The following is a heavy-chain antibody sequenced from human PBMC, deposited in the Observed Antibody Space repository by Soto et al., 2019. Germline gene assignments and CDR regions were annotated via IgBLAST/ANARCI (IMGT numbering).Heavy chain of an antibody. CDR3: ARSYSSSSRLGAFDI. CDR2: IIPILGIA. V-gene: IGHV1-69*02. J-gene: IGHJ3*02. CDR1: GGTFSSYT. D-gene: IGHD6-6*01. Sequence: QVQLVQSGAEVKKPGSSVKVSCKASGGTFSSYTISWVRQAPGQGLEWMGRIIPILGIANYAQKFQGRVTITADKSTSTAYMELSSLVSEDTDVYYCARSYSSSSRLGAFDIWGQGTMVTVSS.